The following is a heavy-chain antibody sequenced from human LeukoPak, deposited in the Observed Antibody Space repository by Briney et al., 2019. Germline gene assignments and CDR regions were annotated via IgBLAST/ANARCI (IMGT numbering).Heavy chain of an antibody. Sequence: SKTLSLTCSVPGYSINSNYYWDWIRQPPGKGLELIGSINHGGTTYYNSALKSRVTISVDTSKNQFSLKVNSVTAADTAVYYCAREGPMFDSGSYSKSVGYWGQGILVTVSS. V-gene: IGHV4-38-2*02. CDR2: INHGGTT. CDR3: AREGPMFDSGSYSKSVGY. CDR1: GYSINSNYY. D-gene: IGHD3-10*01. J-gene: IGHJ4*02.